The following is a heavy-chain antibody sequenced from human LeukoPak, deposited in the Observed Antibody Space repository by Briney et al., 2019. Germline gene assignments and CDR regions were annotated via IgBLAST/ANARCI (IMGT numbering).Heavy chain of an antibody. CDR2: ISGSGGST. D-gene: IGHD3-3*01. CDR1: GFTFSSYG. J-gene: IGHJ3*02. V-gene: IGHV3-23*01. CDR3: AKDTPIPYYDFWSGRDAFDI. Sequence: GGSLRLSCAASGFTFSSYGMSWVRQAPGKGLQWVSSISGSGGSTYYADSVQGRFTISRDNSKNTLYLQMNSLRAEDSAIYYCAKDTPIPYYDFWSGRDAFDIWGQGTMVTVSS.